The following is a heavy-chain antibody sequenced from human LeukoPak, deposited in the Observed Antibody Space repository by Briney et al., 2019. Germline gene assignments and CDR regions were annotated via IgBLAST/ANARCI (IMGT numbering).Heavy chain of an antibody. D-gene: IGHD3-22*01. V-gene: IGHV3-74*03. J-gene: IGHJ6*03. CDR2: ISNDGGSI. CDR1: GFTFSIYG. CDR3: ARMGEGPQKTSSGYFSGHYYYMDV. Sequence: GGSLRLSCDASGFTFSIYGMHWVRQAPGKGLVWVSRISNDGGSISYADSVKGRFTISRDNAKNTLYLQMSSLRVEDTAVYYCARMGEGPQKTSSGYFSGHYYYMDVWGKGTTVTVSS.